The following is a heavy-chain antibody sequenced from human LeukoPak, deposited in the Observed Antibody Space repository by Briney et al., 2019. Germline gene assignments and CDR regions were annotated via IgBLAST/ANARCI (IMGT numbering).Heavy chain of an antibody. CDR1: GGSFSGYY. CDR2: INHSGST. V-gene: IGHV4-34*01. CDR3: ARTAKTNIAARRAAFDI. D-gene: IGHD6-6*01. Sequence: PSETLSLTCAVYGGSFSGYYWSWIRQPPGKGLEWIGEINHSGSTNYNPSLKSRVTISVDTSKNQFSLKLSSVTSAGTAVYYCARTAKTNIAARRAAFDIWGQGTMVTVSS. J-gene: IGHJ3*02.